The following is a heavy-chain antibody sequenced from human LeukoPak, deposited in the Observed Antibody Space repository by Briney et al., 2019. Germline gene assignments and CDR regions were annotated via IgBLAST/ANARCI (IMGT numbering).Heavy chain of an antibody. D-gene: IGHD5-12*01. V-gene: IGHV4-59*11. CDR1: GGSISSHY. J-gene: IGHJ4*02. CDR2: IFYSGST. CDR3: ARDSGFGGYGK. Sequence: SETLSLTCTVSGGSISSHYWTWIRQPPGKGLEWIGYIFYSGSTNYNPSLKSRVTISVDTSKNQFSLKLSSVTAADTAVYYRARDSGFGGYGKWGQGTLVTVSS.